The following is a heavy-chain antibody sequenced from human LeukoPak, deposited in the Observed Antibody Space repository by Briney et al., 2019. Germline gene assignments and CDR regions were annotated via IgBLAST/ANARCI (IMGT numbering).Heavy chain of an antibody. J-gene: IGHJ4*02. Sequence: PGGSLRLSCAASGFTVSSNYMNWVRQAPGKGLEWVSVVYSGGSTYYADSVKGRFTISRDNSKNTLYLQMNSLRAEDTAVYYCARDLRVAAADDYWGQGTLVTVSS. V-gene: IGHV3-66*01. CDR3: ARDLRVAAADDY. CDR1: GFTVSSNY. D-gene: IGHD6-13*01. CDR2: VYSGGST.